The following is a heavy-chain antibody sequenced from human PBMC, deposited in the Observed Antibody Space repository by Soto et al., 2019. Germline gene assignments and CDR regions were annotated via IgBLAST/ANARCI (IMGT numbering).Heavy chain of an antibody. V-gene: IGHV3-30*18. CDR3: AKDLDYSNEYQHFDY. CDR1: GFTFSSYG. CDR2: ISYDGSNK. D-gene: IGHD4-4*01. Sequence: QVQLVESGGGVVQPGRSLRLSCAASGFTFSSYGMHWVRQAPGKGLEWVAVISYDGSNKYYADSVKGRFTISRDNSKNTLYLQMNSLRAEDTAVYYCAKDLDYSNEYQHFDYWGLGTLVTVSS. J-gene: IGHJ4*02.